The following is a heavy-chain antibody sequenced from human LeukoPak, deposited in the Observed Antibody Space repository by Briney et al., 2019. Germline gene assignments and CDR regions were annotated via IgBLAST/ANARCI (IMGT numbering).Heavy chain of an antibody. D-gene: IGHD2-2*01. J-gene: IGHJ4*02. CDR1: GFTVSSNY. V-gene: IGHV3-53*01. CDR2: IYSGGST. Sequence: GGSLRLSCAASGFTVSSNYMSWVRQAPGKGLEWVSVIYSGGSTYYADSVKGRFTISRDNSKNTLYLQMNSLRAEDTAVYYCARVCSSTSCYGMDYWGQGTLVTVSS. CDR3: ARVCSSTSCYGMDY.